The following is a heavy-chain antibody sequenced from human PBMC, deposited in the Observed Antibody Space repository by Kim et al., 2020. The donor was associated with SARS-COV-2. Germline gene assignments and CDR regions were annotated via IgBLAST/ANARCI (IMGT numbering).Heavy chain of an antibody. J-gene: IGHJ6*02. CDR3: ASLRLPGYYYYGMDV. V-gene: IGHV3-48*02. D-gene: IGHD3-16*02. Sequence: DSMKGRFTISRDNAKNSLYVQMNSLRDEDTAVYYCASLRLPGYYYYGMDVWGQGTTVTVSS.